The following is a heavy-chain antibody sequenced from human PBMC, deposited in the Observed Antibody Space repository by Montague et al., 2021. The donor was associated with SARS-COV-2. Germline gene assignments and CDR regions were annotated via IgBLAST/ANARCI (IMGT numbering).Heavy chain of an antibody. V-gene: IGHV4-61*01. CDR2: IHYSGST. D-gene: IGHD3-3*01. Sequence: SETLSLTCIVSGGSVSSGSYYWSWIRQPPGKGLEWIGYIHYSGSTNYNPSLKSRVTISVDTSKNQFSLKLSSVTAADTAVYYCARDPWRITIFGVVTRYGMDVWGQGTTVTVSS. CDR1: GGSVSSGSYY. J-gene: IGHJ6*02. CDR3: ARDPWRITIFGVVTRYGMDV.